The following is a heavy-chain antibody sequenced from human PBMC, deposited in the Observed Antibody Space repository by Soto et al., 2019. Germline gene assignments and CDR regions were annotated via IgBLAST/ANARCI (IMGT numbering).Heavy chain of an antibody. CDR1: GYTYSRYG. D-gene: IGHD2-15*01. CDR2: ISAYNGNT. Sequence: ASVKVSCKASGYTYSRYGISWVRQAPGQGLEWMGWISAYNGNTNYAQKFQGRVTMTTDTSASTAYMELRSLRSDDTAVYYCARDSVYCSGGSCYPFDYWGQGTLVTVSS. V-gene: IGHV1-18*04. CDR3: ARDSVYCSGGSCYPFDY. J-gene: IGHJ4*02.